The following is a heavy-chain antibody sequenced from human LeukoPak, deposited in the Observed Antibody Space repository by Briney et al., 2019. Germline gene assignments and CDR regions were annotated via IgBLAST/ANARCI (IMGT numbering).Heavy chain of an antibody. J-gene: IGHJ4*02. CDR3: ARDRSFYGDPVQN. CDR2: ISSSSSSYI. D-gene: IGHD4-17*01. Sequence: GGSLRLSCAASGFTFSSYSMNWVRQAPGKGLEWVSSISSSSSSYIYYADSVKGRFTISRDNAKNSLYLQMNSLRTEDTAVYYCARDRSFYGDPVQNWGQGTQVTVSS. CDR1: GFTFSSYS. V-gene: IGHV3-21*01.